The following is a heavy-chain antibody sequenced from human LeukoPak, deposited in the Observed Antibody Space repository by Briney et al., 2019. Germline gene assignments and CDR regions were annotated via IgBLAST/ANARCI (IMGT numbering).Heavy chain of an antibody. CDR1: GYTFTSYG. CDR2: ISAYNGNT. Sequence: ASVKVSCKASGYTFTSYGISWVRQAPGQGLEWMGWISAYNGNTNYAQKLQGRVTMTTDTSTSTAYMELRSLRSDDTAVYYCARDALHDYGDYGYYYYYYMDVWGKGTTVTISS. V-gene: IGHV1-18*01. CDR3: ARDALHDYGDYGYYYYYYMDV. D-gene: IGHD4-17*01. J-gene: IGHJ6*03.